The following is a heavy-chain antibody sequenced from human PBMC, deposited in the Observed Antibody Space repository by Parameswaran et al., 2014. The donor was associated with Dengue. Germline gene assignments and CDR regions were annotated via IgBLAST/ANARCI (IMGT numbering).Heavy chain of an antibody. J-gene: IGHJ4*02. D-gene: IGHD3-22*01. CDR3: ARHLRSGLGVITMTFDY. CDR1: GGSFSGYY. Sequence: SETLSLTCAVYGGSFSGYYWSWIRQPPGKGLEWIGEINHSGSTNYNPSLRSRVTISVDTSKNQFSLKLSSVTAADTAVYYCARHLRSGLGVITMTFDYWGQGTLVTVSS. CDR2: INHSGST. V-gene: IGHV4-34*01.